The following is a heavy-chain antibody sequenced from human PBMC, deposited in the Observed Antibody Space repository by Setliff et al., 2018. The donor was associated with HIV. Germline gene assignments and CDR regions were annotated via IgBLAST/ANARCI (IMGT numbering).Heavy chain of an antibody. CDR2: IYASGST. CDR3: AGAYGPIEAFDI. CDR1: GGPLSSYY. J-gene: IGHJ3*02. V-gene: IGHV4-4*07. D-gene: IGHD4-17*01. Sequence: SETLSPTCTVSGGPLSSYYWNWIRQPPGKGLEWIGRIYASGSTNYNPSLKTRVTMSVDTSKNEFSLKLSPVTAADTAVYYCAGAYGPIEAFDIWGQGTMVTVSS.